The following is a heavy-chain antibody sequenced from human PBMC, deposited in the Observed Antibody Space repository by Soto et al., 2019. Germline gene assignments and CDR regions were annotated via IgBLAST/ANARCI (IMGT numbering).Heavy chain of an antibody. CDR3: ARGQSGDFHYDGMDV. CDR2: ITTSRDYT. D-gene: IGHD2-21*01. V-gene: IGHV3-21*01. J-gene: IGHJ6*02. CDR1: GFLFSSYS. Sequence: GGSLRLFCTVSGFLFSSYSMNWVRQAPGKGLEWVSSITTSRDYTYYADSVKGRFTISRDSAQKSLFLQMSSLRDEDTAVYYCARGQSGDFHYDGMDVWGQGTTVTVS.